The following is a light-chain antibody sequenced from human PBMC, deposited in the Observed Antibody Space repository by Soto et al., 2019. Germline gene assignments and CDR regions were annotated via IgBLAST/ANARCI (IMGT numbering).Light chain of an antibody. CDR2: RNT. Sequence: SYELTQPLSVSVALGQTARITCGGNNIGSKNVHWYQQKPGQAPVLVIYRNTNRPSGIPERFSGSNSGNTATLTLSRAQAGDEADYYCQVWDSSIVVFGGGTKLTVL. CDR3: QVWDSSIVV. V-gene: IGLV3-9*01. J-gene: IGLJ2*01. CDR1: NIGSKN.